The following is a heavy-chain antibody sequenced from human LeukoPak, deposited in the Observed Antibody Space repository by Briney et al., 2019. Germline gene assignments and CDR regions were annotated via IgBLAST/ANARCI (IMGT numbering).Heavy chain of an antibody. V-gene: IGHV1-18*01. Sequence: ASVKVSCKASGYTFTSYGISWVRQAPGQGLEWMGWISAYNGNTNYAQKLQGRVTMTTDTSTSTAYMELRSLRSDDTAVYYCARVDDYDVYYYYYYYMDVWGKGTTVTISS. J-gene: IGHJ6*03. CDR2: ISAYNGNT. CDR1: GYTFTSYG. D-gene: IGHD4-17*01. CDR3: ARVDDYDVYYYYYYYMDV.